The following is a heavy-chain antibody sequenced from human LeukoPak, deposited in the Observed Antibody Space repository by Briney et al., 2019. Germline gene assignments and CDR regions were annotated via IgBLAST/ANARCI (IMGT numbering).Heavy chain of an antibody. CDR1: GFTSSSYG. CDR3: AKDFGYFDY. D-gene: IGHD3-10*01. V-gene: IGHV3-30*02. Sequence: GGSLRLSCAASGFTSSSYGMHWVRQAPGKGLEWVAIIRYDGSNKYYADSVKGRFTISRDNSKNTLYLQMNSLRAEDTAVYYCAKDFGYFDYWGQGTLVTVSS. J-gene: IGHJ4*02. CDR2: IRYDGSNK.